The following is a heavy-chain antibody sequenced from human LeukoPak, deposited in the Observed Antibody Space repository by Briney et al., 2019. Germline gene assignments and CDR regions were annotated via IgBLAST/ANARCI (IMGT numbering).Heavy chain of an antibody. D-gene: IGHD2-2*01. J-gene: IGHJ5*02. CDR2: IYHSGST. CDR3: ARVLGSSTSCYDL. V-gene: IGHV4-38-2*02. CDR1: GYSISSGYY. Sequence: SETLPLTCTVSGYSISSGYYWGWIRQPPGKGLEWIGSIYHSGSTYYNPSLKSRVTISVDRSKNQFSLKLSSVTAADTAVYYCARVLGSSTSCYDLWGQGTLVTVSS.